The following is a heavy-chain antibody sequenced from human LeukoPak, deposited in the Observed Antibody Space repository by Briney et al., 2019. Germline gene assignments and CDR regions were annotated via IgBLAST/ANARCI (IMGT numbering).Heavy chain of an antibody. CDR3: TSEKTIPRDT. J-gene: IGHJ5*02. CDR2: INGDGSRT. Sequence: VCRVRQAPEHWKKRVSRINGDGSRTSYAHPVKGRFTISRDNAKNTLYLQMNNLRAEETAVYICTSEKTIPRDTCGQGTLVTASS. D-gene: IGHD2-21*01. V-gene: IGHV3-74*01.